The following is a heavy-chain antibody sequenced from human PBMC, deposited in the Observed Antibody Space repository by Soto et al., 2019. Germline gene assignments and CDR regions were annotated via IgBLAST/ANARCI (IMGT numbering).Heavy chain of an antibody. Sequence: QVQLQESGPGLVKPSETLSLTCTVSGDSISSYFWSWIRQSPGKGLEWVAYSQSSGATNYNPSLKSRVSISLDTSKNQCSLQLSAVAAADTAVYYGARHGGPGKRVYFDYWGRGTVVTVSS. V-gene: IGHV4-59*08. J-gene: IGHJ4*02. CDR2: SQSSGAT. CDR1: GDSISSYF. D-gene: IGHD3-16*01. CDR3: ARHGGPGKRVYFDY.